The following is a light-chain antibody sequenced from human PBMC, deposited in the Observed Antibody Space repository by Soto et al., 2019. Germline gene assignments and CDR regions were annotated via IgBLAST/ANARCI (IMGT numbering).Light chain of an antibody. CDR3: CSYGGSSTWV. CDR1: SSDVGTYNP. V-gene: IGLV2-23*02. CDR2: EVN. Sequence: QSALTQPASVSGSPGQSITISCTGTSSDVGTYNPVSWYQQYPGKVPKVMIYEVNKRPSGVSNRFSGSKSGNTASLTISGLQAEDEADYYCCSYGGSSTWVFGGGTKLTVL. J-gene: IGLJ3*02.